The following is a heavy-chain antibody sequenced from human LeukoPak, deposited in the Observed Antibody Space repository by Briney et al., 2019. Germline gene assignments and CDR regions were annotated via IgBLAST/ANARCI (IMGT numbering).Heavy chain of an antibody. CDR1: GGSISSYY. CDR3: AGTRRYCSGGSCYNWFDP. D-gene: IGHD2-15*01. Sequence: PSETLSLTCTVSGGSISSYYWSWIRQPAGKGLEWIGRIYTSGSTNYNPSLKSRVTISVDTSKNQFSLKLNSVTAADTAVYYCAGTRRYCSGGSCYNWFDPWGQGTLVTVSS. CDR2: IYTSGST. V-gene: IGHV4-4*07. J-gene: IGHJ5*02.